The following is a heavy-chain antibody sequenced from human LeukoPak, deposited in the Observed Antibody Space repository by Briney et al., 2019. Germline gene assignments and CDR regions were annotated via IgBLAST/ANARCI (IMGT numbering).Heavy chain of an antibody. D-gene: IGHD5-12*01. CDR2: ISGSGSST. CDR3: AKDRRGYDRIIEY. J-gene: IGHJ4*02. CDR1: GFTFSSCA. V-gene: IGHV3-23*01. Sequence: GVSLRLSCAASGFTFSSCAMRWVRQAPGKGLEWVSAISGSGSSTYYADSVQGRFTISRDNSKNTLYLQMNSLRAEDTAVYYCAKDRRGYDRIIEYWGQGTLVTVSS.